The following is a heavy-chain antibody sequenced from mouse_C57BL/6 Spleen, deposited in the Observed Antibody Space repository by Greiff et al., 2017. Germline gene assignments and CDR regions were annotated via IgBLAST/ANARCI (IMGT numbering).Heavy chain of an antibody. Sequence: VQLQQSGPELVKPGASVKISCKASGYSFTGYYMNWVKQSPEKSLEWIGEINPSTGGTTSNQKFKAKATLTVDKSSSTAYMQLKSRTSEDSAVYYCARGGVTTPWFAYWGQGTLVTVSA. J-gene: IGHJ3*01. CDR3: ARGGVTTPWFAY. D-gene: IGHD2-2*01. CDR1: GYSFTGYY. V-gene: IGHV1-42*01. CDR2: INPSTGGT.